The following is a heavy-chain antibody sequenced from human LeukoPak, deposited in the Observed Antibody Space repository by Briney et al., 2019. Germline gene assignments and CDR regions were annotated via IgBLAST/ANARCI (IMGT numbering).Heavy chain of an antibody. J-gene: IGHJ4*02. V-gene: IGHV3-23*01. CDR2: ISGSGGST. D-gene: IGHD2-2*02. CDR1: GFTFSSYA. CDR3: TTDLLGYQLLYRYDY. Sequence: GGSLRLSCAASGFTFSSYAMSWVRQAPGKGLEWVSAISGSGGSTYYADSVKGRFTISRDNSKNTLYLQMNSLKTEDTAVYYCTTDLLGYQLLYRYDYWGQGTLVTVSS.